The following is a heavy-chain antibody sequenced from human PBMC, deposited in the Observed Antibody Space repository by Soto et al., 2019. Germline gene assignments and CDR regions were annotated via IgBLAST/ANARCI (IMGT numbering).Heavy chain of an antibody. CDR2: ISWDGGST. D-gene: IGHD6-25*01. J-gene: IGHJ6*02. CDR1: GFTFDDYT. CDR3: ALGSSYYYGMDV. Sequence: PGGSLKLSCAASGFTFDDYTMHWVRQAPGKGLEWVSLISWDGGSTYYADSVKGRFTISRDNSKNSLYLQMNSLRTEDTALYYCALGSSYYYGMDVWGQGTTVTVSS. V-gene: IGHV3-43*01.